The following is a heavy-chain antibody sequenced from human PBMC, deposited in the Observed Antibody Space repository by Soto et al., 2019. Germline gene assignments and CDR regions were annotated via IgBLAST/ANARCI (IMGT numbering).Heavy chain of an antibody. V-gene: IGHV4-59*01. J-gene: IGHJ4*02. D-gene: IGHD4-17*01. CDR2: IYYSGST. CDR1: GGSISSYY. CDR3: ERERGDYSEIYFDY. Sequence: SETLSLTCTVSGGSISSYYWSWIRQPPGKGLEWIGYIYYSGSTNYNPSLKSRVTISVDTSKNQFSLKLSSVTAADTAVYYCERERGDYSEIYFDYWGQGTLVTSPQ.